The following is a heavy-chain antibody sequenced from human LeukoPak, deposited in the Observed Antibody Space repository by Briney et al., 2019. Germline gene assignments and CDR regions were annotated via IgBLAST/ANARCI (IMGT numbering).Heavy chain of an antibody. Sequence: GGSLRLSCAASGFTFSSYAMHWVRQAPGKGLEWVAVISYDGSNKYYADSVKGRFTISRDNAKNSLYLQMNSLRAEDMALYYCAKDYAGYSSSWSGAFDIWGQGTMVTVSS. D-gene: IGHD6-13*01. V-gene: IGHV3-30-3*01. J-gene: IGHJ3*02. CDR2: ISYDGSNK. CDR3: AKDYAGYSSSWSGAFDI. CDR1: GFTFSSYA.